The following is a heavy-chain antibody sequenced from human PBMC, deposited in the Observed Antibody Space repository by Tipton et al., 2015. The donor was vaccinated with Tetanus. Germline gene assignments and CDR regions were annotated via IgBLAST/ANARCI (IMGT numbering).Heavy chain of an antibody. Sequence: SLRLSCAASGFTVSSNYMSWVRQAPGKGLEWVSVIYSGGSTYYADSVKGRFTISRDNSKNTLYLQMNSLRAEDTAVYYCARAPPYYYGSGSYFDYWGQGTLVTVSS. V-gene: IGHV3-53*01. CDR2: IYSGGST. CDR1: GFTVSSNY. CDR3: ARAPPYYYGSGSYFDY. J-gene: IGHJ4*02. D-gene: IGHD3-10*01.